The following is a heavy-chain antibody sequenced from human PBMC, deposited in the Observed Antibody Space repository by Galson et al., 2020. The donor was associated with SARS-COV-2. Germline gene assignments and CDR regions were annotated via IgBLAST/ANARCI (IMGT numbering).Heavy chain of an antibody. Sequence: GGSLRLSCAASGFTFSSYAMNWVRQAPGKGLEWVSDIDTGGGATYYADSVRGRFTISRDNSKNTLYLQMNSLRAEDTAVYYCAKATRTSWATFDSWGQGILVTVSS. CDR3: AKATRTSWATFDS. CDR2: IDTGGGAT. D-gene: IGHD7-27*01. CDR1: GFTFSSYA. V-gene: IGHV3-23*01. J-gene: IGHJ4*02.